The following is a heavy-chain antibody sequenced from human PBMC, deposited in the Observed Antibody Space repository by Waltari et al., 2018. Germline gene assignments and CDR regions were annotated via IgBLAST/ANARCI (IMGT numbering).Heavy chain of an antibody. CDR1: GGSISSHY. J-gene: IGHJ2*01. Sequence: QVQLQESGPGLVKPSETLSLTCTVSGGSISSHYWSWIRQPPGKGLEWIGYIYYSGSTNYNPSLKSRVTISVDTSKNQFSLKLSSVTAADTAVYYCARKGGPLYGDYGLPSNWYFDLWGRGTLVTVSS. D-gene: IGHD4-17*01. V-gene: IGHV4-59*11. CDR3: ARKGGPLYGDYGLPSNWYFDL. CDR2: IYYSGST.